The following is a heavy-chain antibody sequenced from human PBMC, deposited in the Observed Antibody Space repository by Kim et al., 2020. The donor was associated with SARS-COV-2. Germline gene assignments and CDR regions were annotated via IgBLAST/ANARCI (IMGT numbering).Heavy chain of an antibody. CDR3: AEAIGYTSSWYFHYYGMDV. V-gene: IGHV3-43*01. Sequence: GGSLRLSCAASGFIFDDYTMHWVRQPPGKGLEWVSLISWDGGDTYYADSVKGRFTMSRDNSKNSLYLQMNSLRTEDTALYYCAEAIGYTSSWYFHYYGMDVWGQGTTVTVSS. J-gene: IGHJ6*02. CDR1: GFIFDDYT. D-gene: IGHD6-13*01. CDR2: ISWDGGDT.